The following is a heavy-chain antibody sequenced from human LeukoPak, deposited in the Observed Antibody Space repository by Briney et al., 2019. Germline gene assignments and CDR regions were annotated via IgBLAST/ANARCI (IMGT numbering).Heavy chain of an antibody. Sequence: PGGSLRLSCAASGFTFSSYWMHWVRQAPGKGLVWVSCIKSDGSSTTYADSVKGRFTISRDNAKNTLHLQMNSLRAEDTAVYYCARDSGSWYYDYWGQGTLVTVSS. V-gene: IGHV3-74*03. J-gene: IGHJ4*02. CDR1: GFTFSSYW. D-gene: IGHD6-13*01. CDR2: IKSDGSST. CDR3: ARDSGSWYYDY.